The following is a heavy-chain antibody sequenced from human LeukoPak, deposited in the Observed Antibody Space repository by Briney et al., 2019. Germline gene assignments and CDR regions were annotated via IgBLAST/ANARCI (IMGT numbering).Heavy chain of an antibody. J-gene: IGHJ6*02. D-gene: IGHD6-13*01. Sequence: ASVKVSCKASGYTFTGYYMHWVRQAPGQGLEWMGWINPNSGGTNYAQKFQGRVTMTRATSISTAYMELSRLRSDDTAVYYCARNQQLAPIDYYYYGMDVWGQGTTVTVSS. V-gene: IGHV1-2*02. CDR1: GYTFTGYY. CDR3: ARNQQLAPIDYYYYGMDV. CDR2: INPNSGGT.